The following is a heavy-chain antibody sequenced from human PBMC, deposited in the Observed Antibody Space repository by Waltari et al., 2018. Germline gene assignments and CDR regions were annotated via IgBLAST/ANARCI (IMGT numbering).Heavy chain of an antibody. D-gene: IGHD2-15*01. V-gene: IGHV4-34*09. J-gene: IGHJ4*02. CDR2: INQSGGT. CDR3: ARVEGGMDY. CDR1: GGSFSGYY. Sequence: QVQLQESGPGLVKPSQTLSLTCAVYGGSFSGYYWSWIRQPPGKGLEWIGEINQSGGTNYNPSLKSRVTISVDTSKNQFSLKLSSVTAADTAVYYCARVEGGMDYWGQGTLVTVSS.